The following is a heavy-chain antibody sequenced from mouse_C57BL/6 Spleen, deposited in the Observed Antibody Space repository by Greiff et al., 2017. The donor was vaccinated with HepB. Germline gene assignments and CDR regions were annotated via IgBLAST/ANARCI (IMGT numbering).Heavy chain of an antibody. V-gene: IGHV5-17*01. J-gene: IGHJ2*01. CDR1: GFTFSDYG. D-gene: IGHD2-2*01. Sequence: EVKLVESGGGLVKPGGSLKLSCAASGFTFSDYGMHWVRQAPEKGLEWVAYISSGSSTIYYADTVKGRFTISRDNAKNTLFLQMTSLRSEDTAMYDCARDYGYAPDYWGQGTTLTVSS. CDR3: ARDYGYAPDY. CDR2: ISSGSSTI.